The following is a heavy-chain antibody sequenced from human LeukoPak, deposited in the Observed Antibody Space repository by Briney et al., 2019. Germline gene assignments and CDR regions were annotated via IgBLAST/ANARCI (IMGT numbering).Heavy chain of an antibody. CDR2: IGTRGTTM. D-gene: IGHD2-21*01. CDR3: ARGRGSS. V-gene: IGHV3-48*02. J-gene: IGHJ5*02. Sequence: GGSLRLSCAASGFTFTSYVMNWVRQPPGKGLEWISYIGTRGTTMYYANSVKGRFTISRDNAKNSLYLQMNSLRDEDTAIYYCARGRGSSWGQGTLVTVSS. CDR1: GFTFTSYV.